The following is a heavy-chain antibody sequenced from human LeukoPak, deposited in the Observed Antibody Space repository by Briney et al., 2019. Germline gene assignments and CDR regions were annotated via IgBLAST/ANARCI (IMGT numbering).Heavy chain of an antibody. V-gene: IGHV4-59*03. J-gene: IGHJ5*01. D-gene: IGHD2-8*01. CDR3: ALAPNSNWFDF. CDR1: GDSTSNFY. CDR2: IHYSGSS. Sequence: SETLSLTCTVSGDSTSNFYWNWIRQSPGKGLEWIGNIHYSGSSVYNPSLRSRGTISIDTSRRQFFLKLASVTAADTAVYFCALAPNSNWFDFWGPGTLVTVSS.